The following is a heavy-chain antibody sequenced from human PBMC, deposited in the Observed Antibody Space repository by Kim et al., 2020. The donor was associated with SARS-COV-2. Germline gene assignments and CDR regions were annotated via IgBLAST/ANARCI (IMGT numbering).Heavy chain of an antibody. Sequence: SETLSLTCTVSGGSISSGGYYWSWIRQHPGKGLEWIGYIYYSGSTYYNPSLKSRVTISVDTSKNQFSLKLSSVTAADTAVYYCARDRSVPSYCSGGSCHGGHDAFDIWGQGTMVTVSS. CDR2: IYYSGST. D-gene: IGHD2-15*01. CDR1: GGSISSGGYY. J-gene: IGHJ3*02. CDR3: ARDRSVPSYCSGGSCHGGHDAFDI. V-gene: IGHV4-31*03.